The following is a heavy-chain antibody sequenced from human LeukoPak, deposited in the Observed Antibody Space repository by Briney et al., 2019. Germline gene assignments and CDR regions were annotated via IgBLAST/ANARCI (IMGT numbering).Heavy chain of an antibody. D-gene: IGHD6-6*01. CDR1: GYTFTSYY. J-gene: IGHJ4*02. V-gene: IGHV1-46*01. Sequence: ASVKVSCKASGYTFTSYYMHWVRQAPGQGPEWMGIINPSGGSTSYAQKFQGRVTMTRDTSTSTVYMELSSLRSEDTAVYYCARAPGELVPFDYWGQGTLVTVSS. CDR3: ARAPGELVPFDY. CDR2: INPSGGST.